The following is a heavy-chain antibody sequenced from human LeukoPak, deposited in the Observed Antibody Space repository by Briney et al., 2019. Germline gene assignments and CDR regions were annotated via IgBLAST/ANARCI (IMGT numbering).Heavy chain of an antibody. V-gene: IGHV4-59*08. CDR3: ARVDGSCSGGSCPSGNWFDP. CDR2: IYYSGST. CDR1: GGSMSSYY. Sequence: PSETLSLTCTVSGGSMSSYYWSWIRQPPGKGLEWIGYIYYSGSTNYNPSLKNRVTISVDTSKNQFSLKLSSVTAADTAVYYCARVDGSCSGGSCPSGNWFDPWGQGTLVTVSS. D-gene: IGHD2-15*01. J-gene: IGHJ5*02.